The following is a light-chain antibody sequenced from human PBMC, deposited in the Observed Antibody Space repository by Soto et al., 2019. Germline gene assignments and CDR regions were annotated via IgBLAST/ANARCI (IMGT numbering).Light chain of an antibody. CDR3: TSFTSSSTWV. Sequence: QSVRTQPASVSGSPGQSITISCTGTSSDVGGYNYVSWFQQHPGKAPKLKIYEVSNRPSGVSNRFSGSKSGYTASLTISELQAEDEADYYCTSFTSSSTWVFGGGTKVTVL. CDR2: EVS. V-gene: IGLV2-14*03. CDR1: SSDVGGYNY. J-gene: IGLJ3*02.